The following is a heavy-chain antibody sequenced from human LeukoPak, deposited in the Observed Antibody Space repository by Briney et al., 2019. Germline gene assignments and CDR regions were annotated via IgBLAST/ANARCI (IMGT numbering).Heavy chain of an antibody. CDR3: VTGGHWFDF. J-gene: IGHJ4*02. CDR2: IKQDGSEK. V-gene: IGHV3-7*03. CDR1: GFTFSSYW. Sequence: GGSLRLSCAASGFTFSSYWMSWVRQAPGKGLEWVANIKQDGSEKYYVDSVKGRFTISRDNAKNSLYLQMNSLKTEDTGVYYCVTGGHWFDFWGQGSLVTVSS.